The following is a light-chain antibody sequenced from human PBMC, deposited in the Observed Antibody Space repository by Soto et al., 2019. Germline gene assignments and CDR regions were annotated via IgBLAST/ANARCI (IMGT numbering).Light chain of an antibody. CDR1: SSNIGGNT. J-gene: IGLJ1*01. CDR2: TDN. CDR3: AAWDDSLRGYV. V-gene: IGLV1-44*01. Sequence: QSVLTQPPSVSGTPGQRATISCSGSSSNIGGNTVNWYQHLPGTAPKVLIYTDNQRPSGVPDRFSGSKSGTSASLAISGLQSEDEADYYCAAWDDSLRGYVFGTGTKVTVL.